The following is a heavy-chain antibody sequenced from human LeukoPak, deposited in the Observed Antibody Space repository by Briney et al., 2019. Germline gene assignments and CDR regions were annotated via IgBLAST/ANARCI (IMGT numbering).Heavy chain of an antibody. V-gene: IGHV3-21*01. J-gene: IGHJ6*03. CDR1: GFTFSSYS. CDR3: ARVVTIFGVENYYYYMDV. D-gene: IGHD3-3*01. CDR2: ISSSSSYI. Sequence: GGSLRLSCAGSGFTFSSYSMNWVRQAPGKGLEWVSSISSSSSYIYYADSVKGRFTISRDNARNSLYLQMSSLRAEDTAVYYCARVVTIFGVENYYYYMDVWGKGTTVTVSS.